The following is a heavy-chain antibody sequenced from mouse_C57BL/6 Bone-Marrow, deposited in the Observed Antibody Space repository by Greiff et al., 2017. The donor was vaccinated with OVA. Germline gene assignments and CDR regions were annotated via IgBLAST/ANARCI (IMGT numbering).Heavy chain of an antibody. J-gene: IGHJ1*03. Sequence: EVQLQQSGPGLVKPSQSLSLSCTATGYSITSGYDRHWIRHFPGNQLEWMGYIRYSGNTNYNPSFQSRTSITPDTSTNPSFLKLNTVTTEDTAADYCAGRGDCGSSHWYFDDWGTGTTVTVSS. D-gene: IGHD1-1*01. CDR2: IRYSGNT. V-gene: IGHV3-1*01. CDR3: AGRGDCGSSHWYFDD. CDR1: GYSITSGYD.